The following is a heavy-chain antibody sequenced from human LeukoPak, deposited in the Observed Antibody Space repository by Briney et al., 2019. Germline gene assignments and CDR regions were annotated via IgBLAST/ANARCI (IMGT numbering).Heavy chain of an antibody. CDR3: ARGRGGYCSGGSCPYYFDY. V-gene: IGHV3-13*05. CDR2: IGTAGDP. Sequence: PGGSLRLSCAASGSTFSSYDMHCVRQATEKTLEWVSAIGTAGDPYYPVSVKGRFTISRENAKNSLYLQMNSLRAGDTAVYYCARGRGGYCSGGSCPYYFDYWGQGTLVTVSS. D-gene: IGHD2-15*01. J-gene: IGHJ4*02. CDR1: GSTFSSYD.